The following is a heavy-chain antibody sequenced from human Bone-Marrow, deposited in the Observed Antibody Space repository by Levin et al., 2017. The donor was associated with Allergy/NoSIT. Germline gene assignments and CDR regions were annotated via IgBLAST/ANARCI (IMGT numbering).Heavy chain of an antibody. D-gene: IGHD6-6*01. V-gene: IGHV3-23*01. CDR2: ISGNGYNT. Sequence: PGGSLRLSCVGSGFTLNTYGMNWVRQAPGKGLEWVSTISGNGYNTYYADSVQGRFTISRDTSKNTLYLQMTRLRAEDTALYYCAKDSSSSFYYYYGMDVWGQGTAVTVSS. J-gene: IGHJ6*02. CDR3: AKDSSSSFYYYYGMDV. CDR1: GFTLNTYG.